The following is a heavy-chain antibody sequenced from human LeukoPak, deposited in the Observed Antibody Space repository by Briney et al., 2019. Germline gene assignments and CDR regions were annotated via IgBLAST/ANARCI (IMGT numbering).Heavy chain of an antibody. D-gene: IGHD2-8*01. Sequence: SETLSLTCTVSGGSVSSGSYYWSWIRQPPGKGLEWIGDIYYSGSTNYNPSLKSRVTISVDTSKNQFSLKLSSVTAADTAVYYCARVFPDVVLMVYAPKLYYYYYGMDVWGQGTTVTVSS. CDR2: IYYSGST. CDR3: ARVFPDVVLMVYAPKLYYYYYGMDV. J-gene: IGHJ6*02. CDR1: GGSVSSGSYY. V-gene: IGHV4-61*01.